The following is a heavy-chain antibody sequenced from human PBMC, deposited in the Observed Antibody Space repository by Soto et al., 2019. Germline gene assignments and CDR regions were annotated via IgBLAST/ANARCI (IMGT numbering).Heavy chain of an antibody. CDR2: IYHSGST. J-gene: IGHJ4*02. D-gene: IGHD4-17*01. CDR1: GGSISSGGYS. V-gene: IGHV4-30-2*01. CDR3: ARNNGDYYFDY. Sequence: PSETLSLTCAVSGGSISSGGYSWSWIRQPPGKGLEWIGYIYHSGSTYYNPSLKSRVTISVDRSKNQFSLKLSSLTAADTAVYYCARNNGDYYFDYWGQGALVTVSS.